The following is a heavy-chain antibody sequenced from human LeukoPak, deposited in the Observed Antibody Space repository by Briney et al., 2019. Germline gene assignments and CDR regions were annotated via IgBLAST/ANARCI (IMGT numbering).Heavy chain of an antibody. J-gene: IGHJ4*02. D-gene: IGHD2-21*02. Sequence: GGSLRLSCAASGFTVSNNYMSWVRQAPGKGLEWVSVIYSGGNTYYADSVKGRFSISRDTSKNTLYLQMNSLRAEDTAVYYCARGGAYCGGDCYAYWGQGTLVTVSS. CDR1: GFTVSNNY. V-gene: IGHV3-53*01. CDR2: IYSGGNT. CDR3: ARGGAYCGGDCYAY.